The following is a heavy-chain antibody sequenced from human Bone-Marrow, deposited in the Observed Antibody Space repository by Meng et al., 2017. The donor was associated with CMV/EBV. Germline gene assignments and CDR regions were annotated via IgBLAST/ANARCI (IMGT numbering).Heavy chain of an antibody. CDR1: GFTFSSYG. V-gene: IGHV3-33*06. J-gene: IGHJ6*02. CDR2: IWYDGSNK. D-gene: IGHD1-1*01. Sequence: LSLTCAASGFTFSSYGMHWVRQAPGKGLEWVAVIWYDGSNKYYADSVKGRFTISRDNSKNTLYLQMNSLRAEDTAVYYCAKDQLEYYYGMDVWGQGNTVNVAS. CDR3: AKDQLEYYYGMDV.